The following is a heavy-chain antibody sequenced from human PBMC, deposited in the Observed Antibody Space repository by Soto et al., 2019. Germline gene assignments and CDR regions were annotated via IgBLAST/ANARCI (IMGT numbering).Heavy chain of an antibody. CDR2: INGGGGTT. CDR3: EKDRHPDGIWTFDY. CDR1: GFSFSGYT. Sequence: EVQLLESGGHLIQPGESLRLSCAASGFSFSGYTMTWVRQAQGKGLEWISGINGGGGTTYYADSVKGRFTISRDDSKHILYLQMNSARAEDTAIYYCEKDRHPDGIWTFDYWGRGTLVTVSS. J-gene: IGHJ4*02. D-gene: IGHD3-9*01. V-gene: IGHV3-23*01.